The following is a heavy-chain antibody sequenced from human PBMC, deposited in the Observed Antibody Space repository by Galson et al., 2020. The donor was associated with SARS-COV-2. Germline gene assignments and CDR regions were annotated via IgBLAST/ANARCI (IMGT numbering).Heavy chain of an antibody. CDR3: VKELGDFYDSSGQI. J-gene: IGHJ3*01. Sequence: GGSLRLSCAASGFILSRNYMAWVRQAPGKGLEWVSTIYSGGSTRHADSVKGRFTISRDSSENTLYLQMNSLGVEDTAMYYCVKELGDFYDSSGQIWGQGTMVTVSS. D-gene: IGHD3-22*01. CDR2: IYSGGST. CDR1: GFILSRNY. V-gene: IGHV3-53*01.